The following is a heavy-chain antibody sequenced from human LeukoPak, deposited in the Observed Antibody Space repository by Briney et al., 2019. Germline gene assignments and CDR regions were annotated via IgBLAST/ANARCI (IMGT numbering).Heavy chain of an antibody. Sequence: GASVKVSCKASGYTFTGYYMHWVRQAPGQGLEWMGWINPNSGGTNYAQKFQGRVTMTRDTSISTAYMELSRLRSDDTAVYYCARDLSIFGVVKGLDNWFDPWGQGTLVTVSS. J-gene: IGHJ5*02. CDR3: ARDLSIFGVVKGLDNWFDP. CDR2: INPNSGGT. D-gene: IGHD3-3*01. V-gene: IGHV1-2*02. CDR1: GYTFTGYY.